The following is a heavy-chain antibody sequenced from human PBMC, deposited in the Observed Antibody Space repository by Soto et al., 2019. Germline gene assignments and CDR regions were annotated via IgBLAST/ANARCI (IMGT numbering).Heavy chain of an antibody. V-gene: IGHV3-30*18. CDR2: ISHDGGAT. CDR1: GFTFSTSG. Sequence: QVQLVESGGGVIQSGRSLRLSCAASGFTFSTSGMHWIRQAPGKGLEWVAMISHDGGATYYVDSLKCRFTISRDTDKNTLHLQMDSLRPEDTATYYCAKDWGSSGWYNWFDPWGQGPVVTVSS. CDR3: AKDWGSSGWYNWFDP. D-gene: IGHD6-13*01. J-gene: IGHJ5*02.